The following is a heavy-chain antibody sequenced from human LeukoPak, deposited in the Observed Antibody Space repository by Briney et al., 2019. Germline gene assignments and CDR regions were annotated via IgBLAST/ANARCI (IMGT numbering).Heavy chain of an antibody. V-gene: IGHV4-59*05. Sequence: SETLSLTCTVSGGSISSYYWSWIRQPPGKGLEWIGGIHYSGNTYYNPSLKSRVTISVDTSKNQFSLKLSSVTAADTAVYYCARLGAGPTYYDYWSGYSSFYFDYWGQGTLVTVSS. D-gene: IGHD3-3*01. CDR1: GGSISSYY. J-gene: IGHJ4*02. CDR2: IHYSGNT. CDR3: ARLGAGPTYYDYWSGYSSFYFDY.